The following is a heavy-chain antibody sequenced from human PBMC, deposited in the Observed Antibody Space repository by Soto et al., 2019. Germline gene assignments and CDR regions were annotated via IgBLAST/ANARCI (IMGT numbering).Heavy chain of an antibody. J-gene: IGHJ4*02. D-gene: IGHD6-19*01. CDR3: ARNYIYSSGWYIFDY. V-gene: IGHV3-33*01. CDR1: GFTFSSYG. CDR2: IWYDGSNK. Sequence: GGSLRLSCAASGFTFSSYGMHWVRQAPGKGLEWVAVIWYDGSNKYYADSVKGRFTISRDNSKNTLYLQMNSLRAEDTAVYYCARNYIYSSGWYIFDYWGQGTLVTVSS.